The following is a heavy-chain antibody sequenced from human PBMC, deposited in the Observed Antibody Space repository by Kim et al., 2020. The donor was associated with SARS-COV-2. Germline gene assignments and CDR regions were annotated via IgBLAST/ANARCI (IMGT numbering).Heavy chain of an antibody. D-gene: IGHD3-22*01. CDR3: ARDQGTYYDGEDDAFDI. V-gene: IGHV3-30-3*01. CDR2: ISYDGSNK. Sequence: GGSLRLSCAASGFTFSSYAMHWVRQAPGKGLEWVAVISYDGSNKYYADSVKGRFTISRDNSKNTLYLQMNSLRAEDTAVYYCARDQGTYYDGEDDAFDIWGQGTMVTVSS. J-gene: IGHJ3*02. CDR1: GFTFSSYA.